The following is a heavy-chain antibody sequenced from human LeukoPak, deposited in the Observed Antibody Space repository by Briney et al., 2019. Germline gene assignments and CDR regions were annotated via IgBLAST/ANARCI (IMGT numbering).Heavy chain of an antibody. CDR2: TKEDGSEK. CDR3: VRDNSRYGGSPGY. V-gene: IGHV3-7*01. D-gene: IGHD1-26*01. J-gene: IGHJ4*02. CDR1: GFTFSMHW. Sequence: GGSLRLSCAASGFTFSMHWMSWVRQAPGKGLEWVANTKEDGSEKYYVDSVTGRFTISRDNAKNSLYLQMNSLRAEDTAVYYCVRDNSRYGGSPGYWGQGTLVIV.